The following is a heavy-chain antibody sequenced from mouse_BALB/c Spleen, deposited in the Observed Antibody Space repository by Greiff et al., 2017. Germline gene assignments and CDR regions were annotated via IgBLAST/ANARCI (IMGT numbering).Heavy chain of an antibody. J-gene: IGHJ4*01. CDR1: GYTFTSYW. CDR2: INPSTGYT. D-gene: IGHD2-1*01. V-gene: IGHV1-7*01. Sequence: VQLKQSGADLVKPGASVKMSCKASGYTFTSYWMHWVKQRPGQGLEWIGYINPSTGYTEYNQKFKDKATLTADKSSSTAYMQLSSLTSEDSAVYYCASDLAYCGTLYAMDYWGQGTSVTVSS. CDR3: ASDLAYCGTLYAMDY.